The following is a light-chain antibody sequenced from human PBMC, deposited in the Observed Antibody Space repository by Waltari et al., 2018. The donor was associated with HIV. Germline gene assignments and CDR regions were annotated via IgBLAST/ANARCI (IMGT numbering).Light chain of an antibody. Sequence: QSALTQPASVSGSPGQSITISCTGSSTDVGGYNYVSGYQQTPGKAPKVLIYEVSNRPSGVSYRFSGSKSGNTASLVISGLQPEDEADYSCSSYTSTSARVFGGGTKVTVL. CDR2: EVS. V-gene: IGLV2-14*01. CDR1: STDVGGYNY. CDR3: SSYTSTSARV. J-gene: IGLJ3*02.